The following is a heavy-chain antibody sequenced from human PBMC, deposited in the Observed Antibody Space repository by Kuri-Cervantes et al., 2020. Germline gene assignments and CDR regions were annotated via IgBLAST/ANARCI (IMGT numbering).Heavy chain of an antibody. D-gene: IGHD6-13*01. Sequence: ESLKISCAASGFTFSSYDMSWVRQAPGKGLEWVSYISSSSSYIYYADSVKGRFTISRDNAKNSLYLQMNSLRAEDTAVYYCAREQAAAGTGLEYNPPYYYYGMDVWGQGTTVTVSS. J-gene: IGHJ6*02. CDR2: ISSSSSYI. CDR3: AREQAAAGTGLEYNPPYYYYGMDV. CDR1: GFTFSSYD. V-gene: IGHV3-21*05.